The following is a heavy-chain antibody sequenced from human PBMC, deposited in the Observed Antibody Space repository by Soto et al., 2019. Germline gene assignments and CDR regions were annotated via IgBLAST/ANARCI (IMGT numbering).Heavy chain of an antibody. CDR3: ARLSGDNYYYYGMDV. CDR2: ITSSSSYI. V-gene: IGHV3-21*01. D-gene: IGHD3-10*01. J-gene: IGHJ6*02. CDR1: GFTFSSYS. Sequence: EVQLVESGGGLVKPGGSLRLSCAASGFTFSSYSINWVRQAPGKGLEWVSSITSSSSYIYYADSVKGRFTISRDNAKNSLYLQMNSLRAEDTAVYYCARLSGDNYYYYGMDVWGQGTTVPVSS.